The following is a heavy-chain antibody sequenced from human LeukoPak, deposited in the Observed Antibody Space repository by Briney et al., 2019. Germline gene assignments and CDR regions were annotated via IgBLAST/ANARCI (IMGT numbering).Heavy chain of an antibody. D-gene: IGHD6-19*01. V-gene: IGHV4-4*02. Sequence: PSGTLSLTCGVSGGSITNTNYWTWVRQPPGKGLEWIGEVNLQGSTNYNPSLMGRVAISVDTSENHISLQLTSVTAADTAVYYCARHLSGSSGWEDYWGQGTLVTVSS. CDR2: VNLQGST. J-gene: IGHJ4*02. CDR1: GGSITNTNY. CDR3: ARHLSGSSGWEDY.